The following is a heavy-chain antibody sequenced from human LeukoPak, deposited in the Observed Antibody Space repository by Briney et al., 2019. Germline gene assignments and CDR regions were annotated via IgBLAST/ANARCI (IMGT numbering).Heavy chain of an antibody. CDR1: GYGFDRYW. CDR2: IWPDDYRV. V-gene: IGHV5-51*01. Sequence: GESLEISCKASGYGFDRYWIGWVRQVPGRGLEWMAIIWPDDYRVRYNPAFQGQVTISADRSTTSAHLQWRSLKSSDTAMYYCARIGGSDSFAYWGQGSRVTVSS. J-gene: IGHJ4*02. CDR3: ARIGGSDSFAY. D-gene: IGHD5-12*01.